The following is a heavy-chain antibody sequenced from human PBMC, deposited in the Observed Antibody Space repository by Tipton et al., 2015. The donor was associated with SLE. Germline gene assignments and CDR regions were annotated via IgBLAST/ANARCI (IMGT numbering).Heavy chain of an antibody. V-gene: IGHV3-53*05. D-gene: IGHD1-20*01. CDR3: AVITGTGVDY. Sequence: SLRLSCAASGFTFSSYAMSWVRQAPGKGLEWVSVIYSGGSTYYADSVKGRFTISRDNSKNTLYLQMNSLRAEDTAVYYCAVITGTGVDYWGQGTLVTVSS. J-gene: IGHJ4*02. CDR2: IYSGGST. CDR1: GFTFSSYA.